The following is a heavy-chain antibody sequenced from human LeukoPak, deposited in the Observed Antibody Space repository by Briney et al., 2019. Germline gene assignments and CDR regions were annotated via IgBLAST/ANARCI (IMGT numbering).Heavy chain of an antibody. J-gene: IGHJ4*02. CDR1: AFTFSSYW. CDR3: ARGGRFGELSSSL. Sequence: GGSLRLSCTASAFTFSSYWMHWVRQAPGEGLAWVSRINTDGSSTTYADSVKGRFTIFRDNARNTLYLQMNSLRAEDTAVYYCARGGRFGELSSSLWGQGTLVTVSS. V-gene: IGHV3-74*01. CDR2: INTDGSST. D-gene: IGHD3-10*01.